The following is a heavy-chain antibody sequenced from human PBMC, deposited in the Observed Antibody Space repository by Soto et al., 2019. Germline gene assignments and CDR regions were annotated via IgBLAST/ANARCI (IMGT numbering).Heavy chain of an antibody. D-gene: IGHD5-12*01. CDR1: GGTFSSYA. V-gene: IGHV1-69*13. Sequence: ASVKVSCKASGGTFSSYAISWVRQAPGQGLEWMGGIIPIFGTANYAQKFQGRVTITADESTSTAYMELSSLRSEDTAVYYCARDYSGYDSAFDYWGQGTLVTVSS. J-gene: IGHJ4*02. CDR3: ARDYSGYDSAFDY. CDR2: IIPIFGTA.